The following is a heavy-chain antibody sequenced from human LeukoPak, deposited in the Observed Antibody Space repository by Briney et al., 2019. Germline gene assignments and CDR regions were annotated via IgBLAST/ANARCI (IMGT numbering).Heavy chain of an antibody. V-gene: IGHV3-53*01. D-gene: IGHD6-19*01. Sequence: GGSLRLSCAASGFTFSSYSMNWVRQAPGKGLEWVSVIYSGGSTYYADSVKGRFTISRDNSKNTLYLQMNSLRAEDTAVYYCARGYSSGWYGGYWGQGTLVTVSS. CDR1: GFTFSSYS. CDR3: ARGYSSGWYGGY. J-gene: IGHJ4*02. CDR2: IYSGGST.